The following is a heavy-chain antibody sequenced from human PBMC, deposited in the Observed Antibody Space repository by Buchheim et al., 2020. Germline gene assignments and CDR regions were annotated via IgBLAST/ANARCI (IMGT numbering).Heavy chain of an antibody. CDR1: GGSISSSNW. CDR2: IFHTGST. J-gene: IGHJ4*02. D-gene: IGHD2-15*01. Sequence: QVQLQESGPGLVKPSGTLSLTCAVSGGSISSSNWWSWVRQPPGKGLEWIGEIFHTGSTNYHPSLKSRVPISVDTSNTSLSLKMTSVTAADTAVYYCAREFENCSGGSCYSFDHWGRGTL. CDR3: AREFENCSGGSCYSFDH. V-gene: IGHV4-4*02.